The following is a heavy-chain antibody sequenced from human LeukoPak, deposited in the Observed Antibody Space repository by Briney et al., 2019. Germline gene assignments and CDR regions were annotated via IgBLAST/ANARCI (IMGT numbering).Heavy chain of an antibody. V-gene: IGHV5-10-1*01. CDR1: GYSFTSYW. D-gene: IGHD3-16*01. CDR3: ARGGVTTSSYYYYGMDV. Sequence: GESLKISCKGSGYSFTSYWISWVRQMPGKGLEWMGRIDPSDSYTNYSPSFQGHVTISADKSISTAYLQWSSLKASDTAMYYCARGGVTTSSYYYYGMDVWGKGTTVTASS. J-gene: IGHJ6*04. CDR2: IDPSDSYT.